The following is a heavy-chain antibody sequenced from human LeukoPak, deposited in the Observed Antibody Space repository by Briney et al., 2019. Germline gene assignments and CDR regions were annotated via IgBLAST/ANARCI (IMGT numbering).Heavy chain of an antibody. CDR1: GGATSRYY. D-gene: IGHD5-12*01. CDR2: IYTSGGT. CDR3: SGGLGNYGY. J-gene: IGHJ4*02. Sequence: PSETLSPTCTVSGGATSRYYCSWSRRPAAKGLKWIGGIYTSGGTNNNPPPKRRVTLSVYKPTNNFSPKLSSLTPAATPAYYCSGGLGNYGYWGQGTLVTVS. V-gene: IGHV4-4*07.